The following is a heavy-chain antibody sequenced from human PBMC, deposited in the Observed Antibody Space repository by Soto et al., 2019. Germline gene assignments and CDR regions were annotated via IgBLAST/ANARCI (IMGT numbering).Heavy chain of an antibody. J-gene: IGHJ4*02. CDR3: AASIAARPVPNL. CDR2: INSDGSST. D-gene: IGHD6-6*01. V-gene: IGHV3-74*01. CDR1: GFTFSSYC. Sequence: GSLRLSCAASGFTFSSYCMHWVRQAPGKGLVWVSRINSDGSSTSYADSVKGRFTISRDTSKNQFSLKLSSVTAADTAVYYCAASIAARPVPNLWGQGTLVTVSS.